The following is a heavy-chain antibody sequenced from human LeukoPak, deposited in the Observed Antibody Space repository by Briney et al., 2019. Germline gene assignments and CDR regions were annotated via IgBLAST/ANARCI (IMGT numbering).Heavy chain of an antibody. J-gene: IGHJ3*02. D-gene: IGHD3-3*02. V-gene: IGHV3-7*04. CDR3: ARSTAFAFDI. CDR1: GFAFSSSW. Sequence: GGSLRLSCAASGFAFSSSWMTWVRQAPGKGLDWVANIKPDGSEEHYVDIVKGRFTISRDNAKNSVYLQMNGLRAEDTAVYYCARSTAFAFDIWGQGTMVTVAS. CDR2: IKPDGSEE.